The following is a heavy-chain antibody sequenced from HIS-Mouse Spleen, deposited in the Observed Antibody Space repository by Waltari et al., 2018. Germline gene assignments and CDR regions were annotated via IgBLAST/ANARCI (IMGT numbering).Heavy chain of an antibody. Sequence: QVQLQESGPGLVKPSETLSLTCTVYGGSISSYYWIWIRPPPGKGLEWIGYIYYSGSTNYNPSLKSRVTISVDTSKNQFSLKLSSVTAADTAVYYCARHRWGYCTNGVCYDAFDIWGQGTMVTVSS. J-gene: IGHJ3*02. CDR3: ARHRWGYCTNGVCYDAFDI. CDR2: IYYSGST. D-gene: IGHD2-8*01. V-gene: IGHV4-59*08. CDR1: GGSISSYY.